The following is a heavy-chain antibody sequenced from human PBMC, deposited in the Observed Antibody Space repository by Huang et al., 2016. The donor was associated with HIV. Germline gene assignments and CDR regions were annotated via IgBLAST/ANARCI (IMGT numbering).Heavy chain of an antibody. CDR3: AKDGADEEWDIDY. CDR1: GFSFSTYG. D-gene: IGHD1-26*01. J-gene: IGHJ4*02. Sequence: VQLVESGGGVVQPGRSLRLACAASGFSFSTYGLHWVRQAPGKWVDWVAVISYDGSNKYYAHSVKGRFTISRDTSENKVYLQMNSLRHEDTAVYYCAKDGADEEWDIDYWGQGTLVTVSS. V-gene: IGHV3-30*18. CDR2: ISYDGSNK.